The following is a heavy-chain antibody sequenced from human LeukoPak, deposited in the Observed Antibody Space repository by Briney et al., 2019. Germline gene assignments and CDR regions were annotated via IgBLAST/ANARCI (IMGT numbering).Heavy chain of an antibody. J-gene: IGHJ4*02. CDR2: ISSSGSTI. V-gene: IGHV3-48*03. Sequence: GGSLRLSCAASGFTFSSYETNWVRQAPGKGLEWVSYISSSGSTIYYADSVKGRFTISRDNAKNSLYLQMNSLRAEDTAVYYCAREIEKYYYGSGSLDYWGQGTLVTVSS. CDR1: GFTFSSYE. CDR3: AREIEKYYYGSGSLDY. D-gene: IGHD3-10*01.